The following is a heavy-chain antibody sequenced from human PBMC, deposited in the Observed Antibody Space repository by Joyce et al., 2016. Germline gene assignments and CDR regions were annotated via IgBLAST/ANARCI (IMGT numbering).Heavy chain of an antibody. Sequence: EVQLVESGGGLVKPGGSLRLSCAASGFTFSSYLMSWVRQAPGKGLEWVANIKQDGSEKYYVDSVKGRFTISRDNAKNSLYLQMNSLRAEDTAVYYCARVRDYYGSGSQPLDYWGQGTLVTVSS. V-gene: IGHV3-7*01. CDR1: GFTFSSYL. CDR2: IKQDGSEK. D-gene: IGHD3-10*01. J-gene: IGHJ4*02. CDR3: ARVRDYYGSGSQPLDY.